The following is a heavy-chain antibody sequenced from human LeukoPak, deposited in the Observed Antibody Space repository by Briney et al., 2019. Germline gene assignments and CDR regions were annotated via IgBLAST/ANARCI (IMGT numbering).Heavy chain of an antibody. V-gene: IGHV3-21*01. CDR1: GFTFSDYY. CDR3: ARDHSSGRYFDF. CDR2: ISGSSTYI. D-gene: IGHD3-22*01. J-gene: IGHJ4*02. Sequence: PGGSLRLSCAASGFTFSDYYMSWVRQAPGKGLEWVSSISGSSTYIDYADSVKGRFTISRDNAKNALYLQMDSPRAEDTAVYYCARDHSSGRYFDFWGQGTLVTVSS.